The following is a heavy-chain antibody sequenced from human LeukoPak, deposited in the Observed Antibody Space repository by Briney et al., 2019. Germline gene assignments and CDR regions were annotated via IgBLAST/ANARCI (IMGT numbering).Heavy chain of an antibody. Sequence: GGSLRLSCAASGFAVSSNYMNWVRQAPGKGLEWVSILYSDGSTYYADSVKGRFTIPRDKSKNTVYLQMNSLRAEDTAVYYCARDYYYGRAFDVWGQGTMVTVFS. CDR2: LYSDGST. J-gene: IGHJ3*01. D-gene: IGHD3-10*01. CDR1: GFAVSSNY. V-gene: IGHV3-53*01. CDR3: ARDYYYGRAFDV.